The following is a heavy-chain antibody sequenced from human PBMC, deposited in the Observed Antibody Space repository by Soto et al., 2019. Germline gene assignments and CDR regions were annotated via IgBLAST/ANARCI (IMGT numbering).Heavy chain of an antibody. Sequence: SETLSLTCAVYGGSFSGYYWSWIRQPPGKGLEWIGEINHSGSTNYNPSLKSRVTISVDTSKNQFSLKLSSVTAADTAVYYCARGGGFSGGSCHYTDYWGQGSLVTVSS. CDR3: ARGGGFSGGSCHYTDY. CDR1: GGSFSGYY. D-gene: IGHD2-15*01. V-gene: IGHV4-34*01. J-gene: IGHJ4*02. CDR2: INHSGST.